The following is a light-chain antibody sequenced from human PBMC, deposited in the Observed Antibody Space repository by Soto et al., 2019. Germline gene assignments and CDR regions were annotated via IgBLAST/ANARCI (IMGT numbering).Light chain of an antibody. J-gene: IGLJ2*01. Sequence: QPVLTQSPSASASLGDSVKLTCTLSSGHSSYAIAWHQQQPEKGPRYLMKLNSDGSHSKGDGIPDRFSGSSSGAERYLTISSLQSEDEEDNYCQTWGTGTVVFGGGTKLTVL. CDR1: SGHSSYA. CDR3: QTWGTGTVV. V-gene: IGLV4-69*01. CDR2: LNSDGSH.